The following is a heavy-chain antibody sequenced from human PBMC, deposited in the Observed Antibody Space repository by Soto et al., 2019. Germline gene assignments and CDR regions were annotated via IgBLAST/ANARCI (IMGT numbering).Heavy chain of an antibody. V-gene: IGHV4-59*08. CDR1: GGSISSYY. J-gene: IGHJ5*02. CDR2: IYYSGST. CDR3: ARQGATGTTRRVFWFDP. Sequence: QVQLQESGPGLVKPSETLSLTCTVSGGSISSYYWSWIRQPPGKGLEWIGYIYYSGSTNYNPSLKSRVTISVDTSKNQFSLKLSSVTAADTAVYYCARQGATGTTRRVFWFDPWGQGTLVTVSS. D-gene: IGHD1-1*01.